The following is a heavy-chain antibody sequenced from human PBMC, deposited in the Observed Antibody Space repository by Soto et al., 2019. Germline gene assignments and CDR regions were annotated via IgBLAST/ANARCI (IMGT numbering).Heavy chain of an antibody. CDR3: AKGATVTTYYYYYYMDV. V-gene: IGHV3-43*01. J-gene: IGHJ6*03. CDR2: ISWDGGST. Sequence: GGSLRLSCAASGFTFDDYTMHWVHQAPGKGLEWVSLISWDGGSTYYADSVKGRFTISRDNSKNSLYLQMNSLRTEDTALYYCAKGATVTTYYYYYYMDVWGKGTTVTVSS. CDR1: GFTFDDYT. D-gene: IGHD4-4*01.